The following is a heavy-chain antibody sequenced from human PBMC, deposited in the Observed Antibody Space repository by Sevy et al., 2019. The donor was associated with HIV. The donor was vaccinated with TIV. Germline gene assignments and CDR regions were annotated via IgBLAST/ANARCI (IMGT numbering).Heavy chain of an antibody. J-gene: IGHJ4*02. CDR2: IYDSGRT. V-gene: IGHV4-59*01. CDR1: GGSLSGYQ. Sequence: SETLSLGCTVSGGSLSGYQWNWIRQPPGKGLEWIGYIYDSGRTNYNPSLKSRVTISVDTSKNQFSLNLNSVTAADTAVYYCARSLKNYDRGVYQMGLDHWGQGTLVTVSS. CDR3: ARSLKNYDRGVYQMGLDH. D-gene: IGHD3-22*01.